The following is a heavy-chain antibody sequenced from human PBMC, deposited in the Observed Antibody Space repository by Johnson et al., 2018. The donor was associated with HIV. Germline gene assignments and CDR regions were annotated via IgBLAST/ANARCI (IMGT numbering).Heavy chain of an antibody. J-gene: IGHJ3*02. D-gene: IGHD5-18*01. CDR2: IRYDTTTE. V-gene: IGHV3-30*02. CDR3: ARLPSGYSRDAFDI. CDR1: GFTFSRCG. Sequence: QVQLVESGGGVVQPGGSLRLSCSASGFTFSRCGMHRVRQAPGKGLEWVAFIRYDTTTEYYGDSVKGRFTISRDNSKNTLYLQMNSLRPEDTAVYYCARLPSGYSRDAFDIWGQGTMVTVSS.